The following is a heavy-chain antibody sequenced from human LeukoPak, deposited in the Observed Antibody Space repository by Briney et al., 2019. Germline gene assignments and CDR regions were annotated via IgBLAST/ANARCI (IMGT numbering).Heavy chain of an antibody. Sequence: PGGSLRLSCAASGFTFSSYAMSWVRQAPGKGLEWVSAISGSGGSTYYADSVKGRFTISRDNSKNTLYLQMNSLRAEDTAVYYCTTGASYYDSTGSTFQHWGQGTLVTVSS. CDR2: ISGSGGST. D-gene: IGHD3-22*01. V-gene: IGHV3-23*01. CDR3: TTGASYYDSTGSTFQH. J-gene: IGHJ1*01. CDR1: GFTFSSYA.